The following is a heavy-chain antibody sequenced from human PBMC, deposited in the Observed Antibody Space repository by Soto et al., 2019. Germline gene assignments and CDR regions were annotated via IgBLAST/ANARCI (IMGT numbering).Heavy chain of an antibody. CDR3: ARAPVGSAAGVSWFDP. CDR2: ISSSSSYT. Sequence: GGSLRLSCAASGFTFSDYYMSWIRQAPGKGLEWVSYISSSSSYTNYADSVKGRFTISRDNAKNSLYLQMNSLRAEDTAVYYCARAPVGSAAGVSWFDPWGQGTLVTVSS. D-gene: IGHD6-13*01. CDR1: GFTFSDYY. J-gene: IGHJ5*02. V-gene: IGHV3-11*06.